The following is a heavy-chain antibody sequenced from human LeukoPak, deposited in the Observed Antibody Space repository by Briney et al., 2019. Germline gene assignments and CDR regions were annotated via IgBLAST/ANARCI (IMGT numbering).Heavy chain of an antibody. Sequence: ASVKVSCKAFGYTFTSNYMHWVRQAPGQGPEWMGVISPSGGSTTYAQKFQGRVTMTRDTSISTAYMELSRLRSDDTAVYYCARGKVTGYYYDSSALLGGYWFDPWGQGTLVTVSS. CDR3: ARGKVTGYYYDSSALLGGYWFDP. V-gene: IGHV1-46*01. CDR2: ISPSGGST. J-gene: IGHJ5*02. D-gene: IGHD3-22*01. CDR1: GYTFTSNY.